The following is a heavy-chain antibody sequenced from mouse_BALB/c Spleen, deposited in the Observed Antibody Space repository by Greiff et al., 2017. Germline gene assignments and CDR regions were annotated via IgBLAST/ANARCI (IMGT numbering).Heavy chain of an antibody. CDR3: ARAQAYYRYDGAWFAY. V-gene: IGHV8-8*01. CDR2: IWWDDDK. J-gene: IGHJ3*01. CDR1: GFSLSTSGMG. D-gene: IGHD2-14*01. Sequence: QVTLKVSGPGILQPSQTLSLTCSFSGFSLSTSGMGVGWIRQPSGKGLEWLAHIWWDDDKRYNPALKSRLTISKDTSSNQVFLKIASVDTADTATYYCARAQAYYRYDGAWFAYWGQGTLVTVSA.